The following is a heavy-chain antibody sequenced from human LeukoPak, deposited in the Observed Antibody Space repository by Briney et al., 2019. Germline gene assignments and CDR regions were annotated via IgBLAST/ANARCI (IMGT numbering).Heavy chain of an antibody. CDR3: ARDFSPMVRGVIITNDAFDI. J-gene: IGHJ3*02. V-gene: IGHV4-4*07. D-gene: IGHD3-10*01. CDR2: IYTSGST. CDR1: GGSISSYY. Sequence: PSETLSLTCTVSGGSISSYYWSWIRQPPGKGLEWIGRIYTSGSTNYNPSLKSRVTMSVDTSKNQFSLKLSSVTAADTAVYYCARDFSPMVRGVIITNDAFDIWGQGTMVTVSS.